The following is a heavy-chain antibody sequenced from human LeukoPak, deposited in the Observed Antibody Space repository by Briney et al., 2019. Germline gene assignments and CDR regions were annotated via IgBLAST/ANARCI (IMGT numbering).Heavy chain of an antibody. J-gene: IGHJ4*02. CDR2: IYPGDSDT. V-gene: IGHV5-51*01. D-gene: IGHD6-19*01. Sequence: GESLKISCKGSGYSFTNYWIGWVRQMPGKGLEWMGIIYPGDSDTRYSPSFQGQVTISADKSISTAYLQWSSLKASDTAMYYCARHPNTYSSGWYVDYWGQGTLVTVSS. CDR1: GYSFTNYW. CDR3: ARHPNTYSSGWYVDY.